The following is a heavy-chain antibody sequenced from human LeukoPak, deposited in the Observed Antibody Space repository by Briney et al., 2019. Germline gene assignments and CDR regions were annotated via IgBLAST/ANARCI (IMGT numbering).Heavy chain of an antibody. CDR1: GYTFTSYC. CDR2: ISAYNGNT. D-gene: IGHD6-13*01. J-gene: IGHJ4*02. CDR3: ARDPRRGQQLVHFDY. Sequence: ASVKVSCKASGYTFTSYCISWVRQAPGQGLEWMGWISAYNGNTNYAQKLQGRVTMTTDTSTSTAYMELRSLRSDDTAVYYCARDPRRGQQLVHFDYWGQGTLVTVSS. V-gene: IGHV1-18*01.